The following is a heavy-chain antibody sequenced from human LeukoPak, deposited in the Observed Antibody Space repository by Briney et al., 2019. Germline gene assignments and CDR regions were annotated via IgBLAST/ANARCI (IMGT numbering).Heavy chain of an antibody. D-gene: IGHD3-16*02. CDR3: AKRAKNYDYVWGSYPLGY. CDR1: GFTFSSYA. Sequence: TGGSLRLSCAASGFTFSSYAMSWVRQAPGKGLEWVSAISGSGGSTYYADSVKGRFTISRDNSKNTLYLQMNSLRAEDTAVYYRAKRAKNYDYVWGSYPLGYWGQGTLVTVSS. V-gene: IGHV3-23*01. CDR2: ISGSGGST. J-gene: IGHJ4*02.